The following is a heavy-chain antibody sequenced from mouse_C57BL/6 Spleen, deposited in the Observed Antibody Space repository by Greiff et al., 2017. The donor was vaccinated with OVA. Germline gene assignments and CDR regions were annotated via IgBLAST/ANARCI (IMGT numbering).Heavy chain of an antibody. V-gene: IGHV1-55*01. CDR1: GYTFTSYW. CDR2: IYPGSGST. Sequence: QVQLQQPGAELVKPGASVKMSCKASGYTFTSYWITWVKQRPGQGLEWIGDIYPGSGSTNYNEKFKSKATLTVDTSSSTAYMQLSSLTSEDSAVYYCARRGIYYDYEDYFDYWGQGTTLTVSS. CDR3: ARRGIYYDYEDYFDY. D-gene: IGHD2-4*01. J-gene: IGHJ2*01.